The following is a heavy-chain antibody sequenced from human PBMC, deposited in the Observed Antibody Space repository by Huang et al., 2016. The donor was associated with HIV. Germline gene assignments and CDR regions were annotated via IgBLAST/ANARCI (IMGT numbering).Heavy chain of an antibody. D-gene: IGHD2-2*01. CDR3: ARDEGGRYCSSISCYFVY. V-gene: IGHV1-69*13. Sequence: QVQLVQSGTEVRKPGSSVKVSCKSSGGPFRTSAFSWVRQAPGQGLEWWGGTSPLCNTKNNEHHVKGRVTIIADESTGTAYMELSSLRDDDTAVYYCARDEGGRYCSSISCYFVYWGQGTMVTVSS. CDR1: GGPFRTSA. CDR2: TSPLCNTK. J-gene: IGHJ4*02.